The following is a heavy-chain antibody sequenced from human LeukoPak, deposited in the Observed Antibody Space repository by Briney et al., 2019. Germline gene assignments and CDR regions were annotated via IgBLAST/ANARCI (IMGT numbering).Heavy chain of an antibody. CDR2: IYHSGST. V-gene: IGHV4-38-2*02. CDR3: ARQTGSGLFILP. D-gene: IGHD3/OR15-3a*01. Sequence: PSETLSLTCTVSGGSLSSGYYWGWIRQPPGKGLEWIGSIYHSGSTYYNPSLKSRVTISVDTSKNQFSLRLTSVTAADTAVYYCARQTGSGLFILPGGQGTLVTVSS. CDR1: GGSLSSGYY. J-gene: IGHJ4*02.